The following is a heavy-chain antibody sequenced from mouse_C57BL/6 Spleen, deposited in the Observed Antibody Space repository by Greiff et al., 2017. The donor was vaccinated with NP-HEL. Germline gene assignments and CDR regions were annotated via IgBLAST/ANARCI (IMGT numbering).Heavy chain of an antibody. V-gene: IGHV1-55*01. CDR1: GYTFTSYW. CDR3: ARRDSITTVVDWYFDV. D-gene: IGHD1-1*01. Sequence: QVQLQQPGAELVKPGASVKMSCKASGYTFTSYWITWVKQRPGQGLERIGDIYPGSGSTNYNEKFKSKATLTVDTSSSTAYMQLSSLTSEDSAVYYCARRDSITTVVDWYFDVWGTGTTVTVSS. J-gene: IGHJ1*03. CDR2: IYPGSGST.